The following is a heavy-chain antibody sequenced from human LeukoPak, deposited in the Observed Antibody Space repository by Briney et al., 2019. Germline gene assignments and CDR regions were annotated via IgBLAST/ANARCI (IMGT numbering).Heavy chain of an antibody. Sequence: KSGESLKISCKGSGYSFTSYWIGWVRQMPGKGLEWMGIIYPGDSDTRYSPSFQGQVTISADKYISTAYLQWSSLKASDTAMYYCARNGDYVGYYFDYWGQGTLVTVSS. V-gene: IGHV5-51*01. J-gene: IGHJ4*02. CDR1: GYSFTSYW. CDR3: ARNGDYVGYYFDY. D-gene: IGHD4-17*01. CDR2: IYPGDSDT.